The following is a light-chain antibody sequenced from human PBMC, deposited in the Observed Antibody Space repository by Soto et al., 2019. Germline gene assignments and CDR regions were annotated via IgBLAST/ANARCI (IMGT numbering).Light chain of an antibody. J-gene: IGLJ3*02. Sequence: QSALTQPASVSGSPGQSITISCTGTSSDVGGYNYVSWYQQHPGKAPKLMICEVSNRPSGVSIRFSGSESGNTASLTISGLQAEDEADYYCSSYTRSNTLVFGGGTKVTVL. CDR3: SSYTRSNTLV. V-gene: IGLV2-14*01. CDR2: EVS. CDR1: SSDVGGYNY.